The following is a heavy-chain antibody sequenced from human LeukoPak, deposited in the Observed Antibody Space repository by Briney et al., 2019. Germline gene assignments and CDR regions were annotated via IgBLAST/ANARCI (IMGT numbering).Heavy chain of an antibody. CDR2: LSGSGITT. Sequence: GESLRLSCVASGFTFSNSAMSWVRQAPGKGLEWVSTLSGSGITTYYADSVKGRFTISRDNSKNTLYLQMNSLRAEDTAVYYCAKGIYSSGWSYFDYWGHGTLVTVSS. D-gene: IGHD6-19*01. J-gene: IGHJ4*01. CDR3: AKGIYSSGWSYFDY. CDR1: GFTFSNSA. V-gene: IGHV3-23*01.